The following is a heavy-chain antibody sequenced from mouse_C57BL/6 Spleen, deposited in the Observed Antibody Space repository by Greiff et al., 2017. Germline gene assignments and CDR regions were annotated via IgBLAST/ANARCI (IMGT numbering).Heavy chain of an antibody. J-gene: IGHJ2*01. V-gene: IGHV2-4*01. CDR2: ICSGGST. CDR1: GYSLTRYG. CDR3: ATSCCSNYFDY. Sequence: QVQLQQSGPGLVQPSHSLSISCTASGYSLTRYGVHWVRQPPGQGLEWLGVICSGGSTDYNDAYISRLSNSKDNSKSQVFFKMNSLQADDTAIYYCATSCCSNYFDYWGKGTTLTVSS. D-gene: IGHD2-5*01.